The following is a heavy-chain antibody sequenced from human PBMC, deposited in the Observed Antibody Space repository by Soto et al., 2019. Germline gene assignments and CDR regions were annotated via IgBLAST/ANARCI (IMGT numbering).Heavy chain of an antibody. D-gene: IGHD1-26*01. J-gene: IGHJ1*01. CDR1: VFTFSNYG. CDR3: ARGVGATTYPEYFPH. CDR2: ISSSGGTT. V-gene: IGHV3-48*03. Sequence: SLRLSCSASVFTFSNYGMNWFRQAPGKGLEWLSYISSSGGTTYYADSVKGRFTMSRDNAKNSLILQMNSLRAEDTAVYYCARGVGATTYPEYFPHWGQGTLVTVSS.